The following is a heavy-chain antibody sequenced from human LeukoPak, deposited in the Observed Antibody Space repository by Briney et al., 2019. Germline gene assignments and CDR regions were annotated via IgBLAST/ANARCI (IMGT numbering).Heavy chain of an antibody. CDR1: GYTFTSYG. CDR3: ARGTGVGSHTPDDAFDI. V-gene: IGHV1-18*01. J-gene: IGHJ3*02. D-gene: IGHD1-14*01. Sequence: ASVKVSCKASGYTFTSYGISWVRQAPGQGLEWMGWISAYNGNTNYAQKLQGRVTMTRDTSTSTVYMELSSLRSEDTAVYYCARGTGVGSHTPDDAFDIWGQGTMVTVSS. CDR2: ISAYNGNT.